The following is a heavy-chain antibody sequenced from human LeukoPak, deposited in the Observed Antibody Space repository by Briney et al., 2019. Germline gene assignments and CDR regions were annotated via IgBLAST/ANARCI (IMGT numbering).Heavy chain of an antibody. D-gene: IGHD1-14*01. CDR3: ARDRTSYVA. CDR1: GFTFSSYG. CDR2: ISGSGGST. V-gene: IGHV3-23*01. J-gene: IGHJ3*01. Sequence: SGGSLRLSCEASGFTFSSYGMSWVRQAPGKGLEWVSAISGSGGSTYYADSVKGRFTISRDNSKNTLYLQMNSLRAEDTAVYYCARDRTSYVAWGQGTMVTVSS.